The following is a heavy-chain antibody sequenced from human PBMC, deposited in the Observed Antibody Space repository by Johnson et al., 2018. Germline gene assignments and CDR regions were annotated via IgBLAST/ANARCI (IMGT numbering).Heavy chain of an antibody. CDR1: GGSISDYY. Sequence: QVQLVQSGPGLVKPSGTLSLTCTVSGGSISDYYWSWIRQPPGKGLEYIGYIYYSGSANYNPSLKSRVTISLDTSKNQFYLKLNSVTAADTAVYYCARFMTTMRGNYLGPWGQGSLVTVSS. V-gene: IGHV4-59*01. CDR2: IYYSGSA. D-gene: IGHD4-11*01. CDR3: ARFMTTMRGNYLGP. J-gene: IGHJ5*02.